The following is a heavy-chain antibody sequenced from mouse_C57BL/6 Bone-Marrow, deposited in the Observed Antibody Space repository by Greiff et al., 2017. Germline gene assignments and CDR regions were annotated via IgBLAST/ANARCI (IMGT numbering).Heavy chain of an antibody. D-gene: IGHD2-4*01. CDR3: ARVAALRAYDYDDPAWFAY. Sequence: QVTLKVSGPGILQPSQTLSLTCSFSGFSLSTFGMGVGWIRQPSGKGLEWLAHIWWDDDKYYNPALKSRLTISKDTSKHQVFLKIANVATADTATYYCARVAALRAYDYDDPAWFAYWGQGTLVTVSA. V-gene: IGHV8-8*01. CDR2: IWWDDDK. CDR1: GFSLSTFGMG. J-gene: IGHJ3*01.